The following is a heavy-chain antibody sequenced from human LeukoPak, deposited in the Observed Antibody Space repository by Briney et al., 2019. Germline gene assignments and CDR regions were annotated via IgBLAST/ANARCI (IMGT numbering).Heavy chain of an antibody. Sequence: GGSLRLSCAASGFTFSSYAMSWVRRAPGKGLEWVSAISGSGGSTYYADSVKGRFTISRDNSKNTLYLQMNSLRAEDTAVYYCAKVAYDFWSCYSSPKVEFDYWGQGTLVTVSS. J-gene: IGHJ4*02. D-gene: IGHD3-3*01. V-gene: IGHV3-23*01. CDR3: AKVAYDFWSCYSSPKVEFDY. CDR1: GFTFSSYA. CDR2: ISGSGGST.